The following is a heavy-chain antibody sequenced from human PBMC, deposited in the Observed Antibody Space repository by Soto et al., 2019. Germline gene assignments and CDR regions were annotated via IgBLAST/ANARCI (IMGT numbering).Heavy chain of an antibody. V-gene: IGHV3-30-3*01. Sequence: QVQLVESGGGVVQPGRSLRLSCAASGFTFSSYAMHWVRQAPGKGLEWVAVISYDGSNKYYADSVKGRFTISRDNSENTLYLQMNSLRAEDTAVYYCARGGYCSGGSCYSGLPLHYWGQGTLVTVSS. D-gene: IGHD2-15*01. CDR2: ISYDGSNK. J-gene: IGHJ4*02. CDR1: GFTFSSYA. CDR3: ARGGYCSGGSCYSGLPLHY.